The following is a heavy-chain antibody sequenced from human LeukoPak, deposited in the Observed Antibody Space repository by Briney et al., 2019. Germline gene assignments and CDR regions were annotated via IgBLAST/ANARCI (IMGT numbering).Heavy chain of an antibody. D-gene: IGHD1-1*01. J-gene: IGHJ4*02. V-gene: IGHV3-23*01. CDR1: GFTFSSIA. CDR2: IRSNGDTA. Sequence: GGSLRLSCAASGFTFSSIAMTWVRQAPGKGLELVSTIRSNGDTAYNSDSVKVRFTISRDNSKNTLYLQMNSLRVEDTAIYYCAKGQELDDGVFDSWGQGTLVTVSS. CDR3: AKGQELDDGVFDS.